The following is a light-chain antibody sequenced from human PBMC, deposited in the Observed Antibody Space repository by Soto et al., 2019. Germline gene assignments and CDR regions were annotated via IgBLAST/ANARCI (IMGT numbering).Light chain of an antibody. CDR2: KAS. CDR3: QQYNSSGT. V-gene: IGKV1-5*03. Sequence: DIEMTQSPSTLSASVGDRATITCRASQSISSSLAWYQQKPGQAPRLLIYKASSLDTGIPYRFSGSGSGTDFTLTISRLEPEDFAAYYCQQYNSSGTFGQGTKVDIK. J-gene: IGKJ1*01. CDR1: QSISSS.